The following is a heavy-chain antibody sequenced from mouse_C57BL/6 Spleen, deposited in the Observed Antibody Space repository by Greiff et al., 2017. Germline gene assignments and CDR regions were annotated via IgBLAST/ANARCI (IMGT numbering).Heavy chain of an antibody. Sequence: QVHVKQPGTELVKPGASVKLSCKASGYTFTSYWMHWVKQRPGQGLEWIGNINPSNGGTNYNEKFKSKATLTVDKSSSTAYMQLSSLTSEDSAVYYCARGGLRQNYYAMDYWGQGTSVTVSS. CDR1: GYTFTSYW. J-gene: IGHJ4*01. CDR2: INPSNGGT. V-gene: IGHV1-53*01. CDR3: ARGGLRQNYYAMDY. D-gene: IGHD2-4*01.